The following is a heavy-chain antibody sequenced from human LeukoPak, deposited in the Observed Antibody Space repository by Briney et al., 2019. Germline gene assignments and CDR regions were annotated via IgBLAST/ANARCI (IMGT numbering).Heavy chain of an antibody. D-gene: IGHD6-6*01. J-gene: IGHJ5*02. Sequence: ASVKVSCKASGYTFTSYYMHWVRQAPGQGLEWMGIINPSGGSTSYAQKFQGRVTMTRDTSTSTVYMELSSLRSEDTAVYYCAQRVSRNNWFDPWGQGTLVTVSS. CDR3: AQRVSRNNWFDP. CDR1: GYTFTSYY. V-gene: IGHV1-46*01. CDR2: INPSGGST.